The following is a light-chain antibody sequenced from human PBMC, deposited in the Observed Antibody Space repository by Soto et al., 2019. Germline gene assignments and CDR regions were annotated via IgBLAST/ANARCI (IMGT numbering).Light chain of an antibody. CDR3: QQYVGSPPWT. CDR2: GAS. J-gene: IGKJ1*01. CDR1: QSVSSTY. V-gene: IGKV3-20*01. Sequence: EIVLTQSPGTLSLSPGERATLSCRASQSVSSTYLAWYQQKPGQAPRLLIYGASSRATGIPDRFSGSGSGTDFTLTISRLEPEDFAVYYCQQYVGSPPWTFGQVTKVDIK.